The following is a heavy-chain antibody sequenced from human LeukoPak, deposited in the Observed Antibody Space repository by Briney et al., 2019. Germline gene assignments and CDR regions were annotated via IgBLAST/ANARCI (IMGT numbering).Heavy chain of an antibody. V-gene: IGHV5-51*01. CDR2: IYPDESDT. CDR3: ARGGYCSSISCYPFDY. J-gene: IGHJ4*02. D-gene: IGHD2-2*01. CDR1: GYRFTDYW. Sequence: GESLKISCKASGYRFTDYWIGWVRQMPGKGLEWMGIIYPDESDTRYRPSFKGQVTISADKSISTAYLQWSSLKASDAAMYYCARGGYCSSISCYPFDYWGQGTLVTVSS.